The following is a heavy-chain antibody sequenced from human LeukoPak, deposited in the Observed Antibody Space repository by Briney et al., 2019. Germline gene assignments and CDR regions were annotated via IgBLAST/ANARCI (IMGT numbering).Heavy chain of an antibody. CDR2: INEDGSQK. J-gene: IGHJ4*02. D-gene: IGHD1-26*01. CDR1: GFTLSDYY. V-gene: IGHV3-7*01. Sequence: GGSLRLSCAASGFTLSDYYMSWIRQAPGKGPEWVANINEDGSQKNLVDSVKGRFTISRDNAKSSLYLQMNSLRVEDTAVYYCARDIPRGASHLDYWGQGTLVTVSS. CDR3: ARDIPRGASHLDY.